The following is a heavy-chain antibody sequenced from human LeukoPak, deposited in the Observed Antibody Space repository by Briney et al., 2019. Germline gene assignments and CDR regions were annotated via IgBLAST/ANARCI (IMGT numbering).Heavy chain of an antibody. Sequence: TSETLSLTCAVYGGSFTGYYWRWIRQPPGQGLEWIGEINHSGSTKYNPSLKSRVTISVDTSTNQFFLRLTSVTAADTAVYYCARHSKIVVDYWGQGTLVTVSS. D-gene: IGHD3-22*01. CDR1: GGSFTGYY. J-gene: IGHJ4*02. CDR2: INHSGST. CDR3: ARHSKIVVDY. V-gene: IGHV4-34*01.